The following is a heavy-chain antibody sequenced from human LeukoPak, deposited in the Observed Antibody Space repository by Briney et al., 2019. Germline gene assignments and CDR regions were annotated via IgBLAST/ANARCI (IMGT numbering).Heavy chain of an antibody. CDR1: GFTSSSYA. Sequence: GGSLRLSCAASGFTSSSYAMSWVRQAPGKGLEWVSAISGSGGSTYYADSVKGRFTISRDNSKNTLYLQMNSLRAEDTAVYYCAKDGYSSLLGWFDPWGQGTLVTVSS. CDR3: AKDGYSSLLGWFDP. J-gene: IGHJ5*02. D-gene: IGHD5-18*01. V-gene: IGHV3-23*01. CDR2: ISGSGGST.